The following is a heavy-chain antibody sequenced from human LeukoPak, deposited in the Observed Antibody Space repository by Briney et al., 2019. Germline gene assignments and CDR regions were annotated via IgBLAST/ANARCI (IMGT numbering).Heavy chain of an antibody. Sequence: GGSLRLSCAASGFTFSSYGMHWVRQAPGKGLEWVAFIRYDGSDKHYADSVKGRFTISRDDSKNTLYLQMNSLRDEDTAVYYCAKGGPMTMIIVYYFDYWGQGTLVTVSS. CDR3: AKGGPMTMIIVYYFDY. CDR1: GFTFSSYG. CDR2: IRYDGSDK. V-gene: IGHV3-30*02. J-gene: IGHJ4*02. D-gene: IGHD3-22*01.